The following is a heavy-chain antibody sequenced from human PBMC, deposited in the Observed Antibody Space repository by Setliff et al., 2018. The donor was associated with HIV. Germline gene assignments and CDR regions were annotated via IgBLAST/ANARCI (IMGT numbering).Heavy chain of an antibody. CDR2: IFASGST. Sequence: LSLPCTVSGGSISTYYLTWIRQPAGKGLEWIGRIFASGSTNYNPSLKSRVTMSVDTSKNQFSLRLSSVTAADTAVYYCVGGLRSRSQGHFDYWGQGTLVTVSS. D-gene: IGHD5-12*01. CDR1: GGSISTYY. CDR3: VGGLRSRSQGHFDY. J-gene: IGHJ4*02. V-gene: IGHV4-4*07.